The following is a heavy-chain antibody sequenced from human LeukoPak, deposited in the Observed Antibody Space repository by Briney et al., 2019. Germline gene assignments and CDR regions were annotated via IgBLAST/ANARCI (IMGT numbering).Heavy chain of an antibody. CDR2: ISSSSSYI. J-gene: IGHJ4*02. CDR3: AREPYTAMDYFDY. Sequence: GGSLRLSCAASGFTFSSYSMNWVRQAPGKGLEWVSSISSSSSYIYYADPVKGRFTISRDNAKNSLYLQMNSLRAEDTAVYYCAREPYTAMDYFDYWGQGTLVTVSS. V-gene: IGHV3-21*01. CDR1: GFTFSSYS. D-gene: IGHD5-18*01.